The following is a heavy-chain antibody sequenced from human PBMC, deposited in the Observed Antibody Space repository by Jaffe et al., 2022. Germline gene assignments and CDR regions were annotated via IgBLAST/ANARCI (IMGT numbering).Heavy chain of an antibody. Sequence: QVQLVQSGAEVKKPGSSVKVSCKASGGTFSSYAISWVRQAPGQGLEWMGGIIPIFGTANYAQKFQGRVTITADESTSTAYMELSSLRSEDTAVYYCARVYDRSGGDYSPEDAFDIWGQGTMVTVSS. D-gene: IGHD4-17*01. CDR3: ARVYDRSGGDYSPEDAFDI. CDR1: GGTFSSYA. V-gene: IGHV1-69*01. J-gene: IGHJ3*02. CDR2: IIPIFGTA.